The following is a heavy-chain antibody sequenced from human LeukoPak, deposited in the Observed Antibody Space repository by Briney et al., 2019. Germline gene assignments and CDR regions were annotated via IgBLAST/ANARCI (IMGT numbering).Heavy chain of an antibody. J-gene: IGHJ4*02. D-gene: IGHD6-13*01. V-gene: IGHV3-53*01. CDR3: ARCDTSSWYGIDY. CDR1: GFTVNSNY. CDR2: IYSGGNT. Sequence: PGGSLRLSCAASGFTVNSNYMGWVRQAPGKGLEWVSVIYSGGNTYYADSVKGRFTISRDNSRNTMALQMNSLRAEDTAVYYCARCDTSSWYGIDYWGQGTLVTVSS.